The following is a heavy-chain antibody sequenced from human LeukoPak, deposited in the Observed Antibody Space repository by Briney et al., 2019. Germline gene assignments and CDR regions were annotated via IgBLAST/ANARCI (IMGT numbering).Heavy chain of an antibody. J-gene: IGHJ4*02. CDR2: ISSSGSNI. V-gene: IGHV3-48*03. Sequence: GGSLRLSCVASGFIFSSYEMNWVRQAPGKGLEWVSWISSSGSNIYYADSVEGRFTISRDNAKNSLYLQMNSLRAEDTAVYYCARSGSVSGFDYWGQGTLVTVSS. D-gene: IGHD6-19*01. CDR3: ARSGSVSGFDY. CDR1: GFIFSSYE.